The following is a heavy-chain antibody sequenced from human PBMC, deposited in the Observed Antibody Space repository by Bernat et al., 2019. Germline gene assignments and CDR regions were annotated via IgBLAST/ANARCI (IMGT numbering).Heavy chain of an antibody. Sequence: QVQLVESGGGVVQPGRSLRLSCAASGLTFSSYGMHWVRQAPGKGLEWVAVISYDGSNKYYADSVKGRFTISRDNSKNTLYLQMNSLRAEDTAVYYWAKPSSRWGNYYYCGMGGWGQGTTVTVSS. CDR1: GLTFSSYG. CDR3: AKPSSRWGNYYYCGMGG. CDR2: ISYDGSNK. D-gene: IGHD2-8*02. V-gene: IGHV3-30*18. J-gene: IGHJ6*02.